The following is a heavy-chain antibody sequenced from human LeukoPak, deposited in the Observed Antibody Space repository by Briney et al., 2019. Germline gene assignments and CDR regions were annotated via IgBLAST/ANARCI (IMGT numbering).Heavy chain of an antibody. Sequence: GGSLRPSCAASGFTFTNYWMHWVRQAPGMGLVWVSRLPPDELGIIYADSVKGRFTVSRDNAKNTLYLQMNSLRAEDTAVYYCAKFNGLLWWDSSDYWGQGTLVTVSS. V-gene: IGHV3-74*01. D-gene: IGHD2-21*01. J-gene: IGHJ4*02. CDR1: GFTFTNYW. CDR2: LPPDELGI. CDR3: AKFNGLLWWDSSDY.